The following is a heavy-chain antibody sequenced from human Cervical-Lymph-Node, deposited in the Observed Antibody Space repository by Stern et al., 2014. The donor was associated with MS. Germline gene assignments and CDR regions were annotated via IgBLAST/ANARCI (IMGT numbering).Heavy chain of an antibody. CDR3: ARGIVTNRPASTLHNLFDP. D-gene: IGHD4-17*01. CDR1: GGSLSSSFA. V-gene: IGHV1-69*09. CDR2: IIPIIGLA. J-gene: IGHJ5*02. Sequence: VQLVQSGAEVKKPGSSVNVSCQASGGSLSSSFAVTWVRQAPGRGLEWMGRIIPIIGLANYAQKFQTRLTITADKSTSTVYMELSSLTSEDTALYYCARGIVTNRPASTLHNLFDPWGQGTLVTVSS.